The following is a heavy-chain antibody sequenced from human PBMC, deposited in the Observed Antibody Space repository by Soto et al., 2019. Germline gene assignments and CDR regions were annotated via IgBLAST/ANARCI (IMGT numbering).Heavy chain of an antibody. CDR1: GYTFTSYA. V-gene: IGHV1-3*01. D-gene: IGHD3-10*01. CDR3: AGGRDTVVRGVMNWFDP. J-gene: IGHJ5*02. Sequence: ASVKVSCKASGYTFTSYAMHWVRQAPGQSLEWMGWINAGNGNTIYSQKFQGRVTITRDTSASTAYMELSSLRSEDTAVYYCAGGRDTVVRGVMNWFDPWGQGTLVTVSS. CDR2: INAGNGNT.